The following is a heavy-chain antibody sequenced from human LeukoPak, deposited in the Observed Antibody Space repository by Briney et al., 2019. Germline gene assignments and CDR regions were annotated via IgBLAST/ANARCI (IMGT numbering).Heavy chain of an antibody. D-gene: IGHD3-22*01. V-gene: IGHV4-31*03. Sequence: SETLSLTCTVSGGSISSGGYYWSWIRQHPGKGLEWIGYIYYSGSTYYNPSLKSRVTISVDTSKNQLSLKLSSVTAADTAVYYCARTGDYYDSSGQDYWGQGTLVTVSS. CDR1: GGSISSGGYY. CDR3: ARTGDYYDSSGQDY. J-gene: IGHJ4*02. CDR2: IYYSGST.